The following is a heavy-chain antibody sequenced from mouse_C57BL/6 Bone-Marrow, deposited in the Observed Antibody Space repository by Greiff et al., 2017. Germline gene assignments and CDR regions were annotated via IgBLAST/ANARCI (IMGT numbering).Heavy chain of an antibody. Sequence: QVQLQQPGAELVKPGASVKMSCKASGYTFTSYWITWVKQRPGQGLEWIGDIYPGSGSTNYNEKFKSKATLTVDKSSSTAYMQLSSLTSEDSAVYYGARSDYEYDVAYWVQGTLVTVSA. V-gene: IGHV1-55*01. J-gene: IGHJ3*01. CDR3: ARSDYEYDVAY. CDR2: IYPGSGST. CDR1: GYTFTSYW. D-gene: IGHD2-4*01.